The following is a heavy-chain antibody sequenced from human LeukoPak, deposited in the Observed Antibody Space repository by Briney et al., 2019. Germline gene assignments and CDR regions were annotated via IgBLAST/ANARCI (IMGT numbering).Heavy chain of an antibody. Sequence: ASVKVSCKASGYTFTSYDIHWVRQATGQGLEWVGWMNPNSGDTGNAQNFQGRVTMTRNTSISTAYMELSSLRSEDTAVYYCASGRDSSGWYVDYWGQGTLVTVSS. V-gene: IGHV1-8*01. CDR1: GYTFTSYD. J-gene: IGHJ4*02. CDR3: ASGRDSSGWYVDY. CDR2: MNPNSGDT. D-gene: IGHD6-19*01.